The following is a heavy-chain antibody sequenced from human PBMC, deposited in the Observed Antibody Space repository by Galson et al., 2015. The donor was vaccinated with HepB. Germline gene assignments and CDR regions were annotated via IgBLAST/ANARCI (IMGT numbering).Heavy chain of an antibody. CDR3: TRSPALIVVVPFDY. CDR1: GFNYGAHA. CDR2: IRSKAYGGTT. V-gene: IGHV3-49*03. J-gene: IGHJ4*02. Sequence: PLRLSCAESGFNYGAHAMRGFREAPGKGLEWVGFIRSKAYGGTTEYAASVKGRFTISRDDSKSIAYLQMNSLKPEDTAVYYCTRSPALIVVVPFDYWGQGTLVTVSS. D-gene: IGHD2-2*01.